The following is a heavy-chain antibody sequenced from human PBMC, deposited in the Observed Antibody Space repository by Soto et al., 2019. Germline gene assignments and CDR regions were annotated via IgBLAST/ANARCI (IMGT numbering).Heavy chain of an antibody. CDR2: ASARNTNT. Sequence: EVQLLESGGGLVQPGGSLRLSCAASGFTFSSHVMSWVRQAPGRGLEWVAAASARNTNTYYADSVKGRFTISRDNSKSTVYLQLDSLRVEDTAVYHCAKDVTSHGPRGYSSSWYGAFHPRGQGTLVVVSS. V-gene: IGHV3-23*01. D-gene: IGHD6-13*01. CDR1: GFTFSSHV. J-gene: IGHJ5*02. CDR3: AKDVTSHGPRGYSSSWYGAFHP.